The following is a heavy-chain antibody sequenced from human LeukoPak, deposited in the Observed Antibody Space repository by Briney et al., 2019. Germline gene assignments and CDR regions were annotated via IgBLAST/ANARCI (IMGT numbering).Heavy chain of an antibody. CDR2: IYKDDET. Sequence: GGSLRLSCAASGFTVSNSYMSWVRQAPGKGLEWVSVIYKDDETYYADSVKGRFTISKDNSRNTLYLQLNSLRAEDTAIYYCARESYTGCHFDYWGQGTLVTVSS. CDR3: ARESYTGCHFDY. J-gene: IGHJ4*02. CDR1: GFTVSNSY. D-gene: IGHD3-16*01. V-gene: IGHV3-53*01.